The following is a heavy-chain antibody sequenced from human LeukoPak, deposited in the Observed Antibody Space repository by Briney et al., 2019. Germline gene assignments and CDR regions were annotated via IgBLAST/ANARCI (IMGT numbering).Heavy chain of an antibody. CDR1: GFTFDNYG. CDR3: AIPTCSGSGYCSTSDPFHT. V-gene: IGHV3-23*01. J-gene: IGHJ3*02. Sequence: QTGGSLRLSCAASGFTFDNYGIGWVRQAPGKGLEWVSGISGSGGRTYYADSVKGRFTISRDNSKNTLFLQLNSQGVEDTATYYCAIPTCSGSGYCSTSDPFHTWGQGTMVTVSS. D-gene: IGHD2-2*03. CDR2: ISGSGGRT.